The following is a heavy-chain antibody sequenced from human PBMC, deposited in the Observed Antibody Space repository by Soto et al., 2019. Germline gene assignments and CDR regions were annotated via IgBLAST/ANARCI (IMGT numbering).Heavy chain of an antibody. Sequence: GGSLRLSCAVFGFPFSSYAMSWVRQAPGKGLEWVSAISGSGGSTYYADSVKGRFTISRDNSKNTLYLQMNSLRAEDTAVYYCAKGSYYDRSGYYYHYYGMDVWGPGTTVTVSS. CDR1: GFPFSSYA. D-gene: IGHD3-22*01. CDR3: AKGSYYDRSGYYYHYYGMDV. CDR2: ISGSGGST. V-gene: IGHV3-23*01. J-gene: IGHJ6*02.